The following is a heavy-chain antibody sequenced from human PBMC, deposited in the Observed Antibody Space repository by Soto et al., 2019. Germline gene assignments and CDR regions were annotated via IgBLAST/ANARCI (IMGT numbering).Heavy chain of an antibody. J-gene: IGHJ6*03. Sequence: GGSLRLSCAASGFTVSSNYMSWVRQAPGKGLEWVSVIYSGGSTYYADSVKGRFTISRHNSKNTLYLQMNSLRAEDTAVYYCARVPLRFLEWFQPGGYYYYYMDVWGKGTTVTVSS. CDR1: GFTVSSNY. D-gene: IGHD3-3*01. V-gene: IGHV3-53*04. CDR3: ARVPLRFLEWFQPGGYYYYYMDV. CDR2: IYSGGST.